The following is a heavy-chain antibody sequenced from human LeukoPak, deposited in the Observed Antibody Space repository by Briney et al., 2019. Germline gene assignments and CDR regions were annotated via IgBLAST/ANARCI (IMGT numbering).Heavy chain of an antibody. CDR1: SFTFCSHW. Sequence: GGSLRLSCAASSFTFCSHWMIWVGQAPGKGLKGGANIKQGGSEKYYVDSVKGRFTTSRDNAKNSLYLQMNSLRAEDTAVYYCATETSHFLPGTVDYWGQGTLVTVSS. D-gene: IGHD6-6*01. CDR2: IKQGGSEK. CDR3: ATETSHFLPGTVDY. J-gene: IGHJ4*02. V-gene: IGHV3-7*04.